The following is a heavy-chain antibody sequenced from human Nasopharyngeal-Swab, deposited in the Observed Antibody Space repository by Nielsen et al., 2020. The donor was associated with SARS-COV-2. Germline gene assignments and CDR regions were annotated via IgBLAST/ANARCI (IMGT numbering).Heavy chain of an antibody. Sequence: ASVKVSCKASGYTFNNYYIHWVRQASGPGLEWMGMINPGSGGTTYAQKFQGRVTMTRDTSTSTVFMDLSSLRSEDTAVYYCARRGRCSGSSCDMDVWGQGTTVTVSS. CDR2: INPGSGGT. V-gene: IGHV1-46*02. D-gene: IGHD2-2*01. J-gene: IGHJ6*02. CDR1: GYTFNNYY. CDR3: ARRGRCSGSSCDMDV.